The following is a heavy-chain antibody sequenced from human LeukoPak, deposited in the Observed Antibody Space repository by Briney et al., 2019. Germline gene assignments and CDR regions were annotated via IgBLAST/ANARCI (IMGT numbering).Heavy chain of an antibody. Sequence: GGSLRLSCAASGFTFSNAWMSWVRQAPGKGLEWVGRIKSKTDGGTTDYAAPVKGRFTISRDDSKNTLYLQMNSLKTEDTAVYYCTTAGSSAPWGSIADYWGQGTLVTVSS. J-gene: IGHJ4*02. CDR2: IKSKTDGGTT. D-gene: IGHD6-25*01. CDR1: GFTFSNAW. CDR3: TTAGSSAPWGSIADY. V-gene: IGHV3-15*01.